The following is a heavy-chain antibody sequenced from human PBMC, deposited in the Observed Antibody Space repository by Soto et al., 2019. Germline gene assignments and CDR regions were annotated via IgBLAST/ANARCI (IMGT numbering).Heavy chain of an antibody. V-gene: IGHV4-38-2*02. CDR1: GYSISSGYY. CDR3: ASLNSYDSSGYYAFDI. CDR2: IYHSGST. J-gene: IGHJ3*02. Sequence: SETLSLTCTVSGYSISSGYYWGWIRQPPGKGLEWIGCIYHSGSTYYNPSLKSRVTISVDTSKNQFSLKLSSGTAADTAVYYCASLNSYDSSGYYAFDIWGQGTMVTVSS. D-gene: IGHD3-22*01.